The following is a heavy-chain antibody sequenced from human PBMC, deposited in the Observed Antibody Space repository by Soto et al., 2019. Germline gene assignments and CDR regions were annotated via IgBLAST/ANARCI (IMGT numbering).Heavy chain of an antibody. V-gene: IGHV3-23*01. CDR3: AKSRSCSAGSCYKFDY. D-gene: IGHD2-15*01. J-gene: IGHJ4*02. Sequence: GGSLRLSCTASGFNFSSYAMSWVRQAPGKGLEWVSVISGNGAGTFYADSVKGRFTISRDNYKDTVFLQMTGLRAEDTAAYYCAKSRSCSAGSCYKFDYWGQGTQVTVSS. CDR1: GFNFSSYA. CDR2: ISGNGAGT.